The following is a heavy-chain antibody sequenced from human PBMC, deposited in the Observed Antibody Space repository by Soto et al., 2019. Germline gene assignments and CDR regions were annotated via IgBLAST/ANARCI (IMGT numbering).Heavy chain of an antibody. CDR1: GYSFTSYW. CDR2: INPSDSYT. J-gene: IGHJ4*02. CDR3: ARLGYCTGTSCYTFDS. Sequence: GESLKISCQGSGYSFTSYWIGWVRQRPGKGLEWMGRINPSDSYTTYSPSFQGHVTISTDKSFSTAYLQWSGLKATDTAMYYCARLGYCTGTSCYTFDSWGQGTLVTVSS. D-gene: IGHD2-2*02. V-gene: IGHV5-10-1*01.